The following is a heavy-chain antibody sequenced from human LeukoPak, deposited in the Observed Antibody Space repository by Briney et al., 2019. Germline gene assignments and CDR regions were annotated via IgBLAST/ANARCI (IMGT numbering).Heavy chain of an antibody. V-gene: IGHV3-33*01. CDR3: ARGGYGPRALYYFDY. CDR2: IRFDGSNK. D-gene: IGHD5-18*01. Sequence: PGGSLRLSCAASGFTFSTYGMNWVRQAPGKGLEWVAGIRFDGSNKYYEDSAKGRFTISRDNSKSTLYLQMNSLRAEDTAVYYCARGGYGPRALYYFDYWGQGTLVTVSS. CDR1: GFTFSTYG. J-gene: IGHJ4*02.